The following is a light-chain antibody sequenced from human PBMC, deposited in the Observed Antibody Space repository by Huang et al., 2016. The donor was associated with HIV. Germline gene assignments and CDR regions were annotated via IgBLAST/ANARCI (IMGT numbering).Light chain of an antibody. Sequence: EVVMTQSPATLSVSPGERATLSCRASQSVSSNLAWYQQKPGQAPRRLIYGASTRATGVPAGFSGSGSGTEFTLTISSLQSADFAVYYCQQYNNWPPVTFGQGTKLEIK. CDR1: QSVSSN. V-gene: IGKV3D-15*01. CDR3: QQYNNWPPVT. CDR2: GAS. J-gene: IGKJ2*01.